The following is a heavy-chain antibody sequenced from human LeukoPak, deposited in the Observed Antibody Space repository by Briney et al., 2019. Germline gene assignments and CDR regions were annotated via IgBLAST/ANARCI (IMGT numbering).Heavy chain of an antibody. CDR2: IYHSGST. V-gene: IGHV4-4*02. CDR3: ARPISSGWYYYYYGMDV. D-gene: IGHD6-19*01. J-gene: IGHJ6*02. CDR1: GGSISSSNW. Sequence: SETLSLTCAVSGGSISSSNWWSWVRPPPGKGLEWIGEIYHSGSTNYNPSLKSRVTISVDKSKNQFSLKLSSVTAADTAVYYCARPISSGWYYYYYGMDVWGQGTTVTVSS.